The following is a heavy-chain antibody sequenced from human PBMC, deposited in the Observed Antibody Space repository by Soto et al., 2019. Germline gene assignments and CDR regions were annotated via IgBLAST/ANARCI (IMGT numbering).Heavy chain of an antibody. Sequence: SETPSLTCTVSGGSISGNFLTWIRQPAGKGLEWIGRISSNGNTDYNPSLKSRVTMSIDTSKNHFSLDLISVTASDTAIYYCAREVWVAGLLYYFDFWGQGTLVTVSS. CDR1: GGSISGNF. CDR2: ISSNGNT. V-gene: IGHV4-4*07. D-gene: IGHD6-19*01. J-gene: IGHJ4*02. CDR3: AREVWVAGLLYYFDF.